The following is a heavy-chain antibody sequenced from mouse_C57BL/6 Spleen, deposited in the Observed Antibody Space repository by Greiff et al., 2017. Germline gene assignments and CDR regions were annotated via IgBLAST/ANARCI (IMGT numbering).Heavy chain of an antibody. D-gene: IGHD3-2*02. CDR1: GFTFKNSY. CDR2: IDPANGNT. J-gene: IGHJ4*01. V-gene: IGHV14-3*01. Sequence: VQLQQSVAELVRPGASVKLSCTASGFTFKNSYMHWVKQRPGQGLEWIGRIDPANGNTKYDQKFKGKATLTADTSSSPAYLQLSSLTSEDTAIYYCARDSSGYYYAIDYWGQGTSVTVSS. CDR3: ARDSSGYYYAIDY.